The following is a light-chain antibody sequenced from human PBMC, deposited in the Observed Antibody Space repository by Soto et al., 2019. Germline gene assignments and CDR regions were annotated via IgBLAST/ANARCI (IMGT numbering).Light chain of an antibody. CDR1: SSDIGTYNL. CDR3: CSYAGSNSPYV. Sequence: QSALTQPASVSGSPGQSITISCTGTSSDIGTYNLVSWYQQHPGKAPKVMIYEDSKRPAGVSDRFTGSKSGNTASLTISGLPAGDEADYYCCSYAGSNSPYVFGTGTKVTVL. V-gene: IGLV2-23*01. J-gene: IGLJ1*01. CDR2: EDS.